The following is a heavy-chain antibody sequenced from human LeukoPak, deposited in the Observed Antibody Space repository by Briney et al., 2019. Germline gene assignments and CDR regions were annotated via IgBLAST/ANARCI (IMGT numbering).Heavy chain of an antibody. CDR3: ARGKVDTASYYFDY. J-gene: IGHJ4*02. CDR1: GGSISSGGYY. V-gene: IGHV4-31*03. CDR2: IYYSGST. D-gene: IGHD5-18*01. Sequence: PSQTLSLTCTVSGGSISSGGYYWSWIRQHPGKGLEWIGYIYYSGSTYYNPSLKSRVTISVDTSKNQFSLKLSSVTAADTAVYYCARGKVDTASYYFDYWGQGTLVTVSS.